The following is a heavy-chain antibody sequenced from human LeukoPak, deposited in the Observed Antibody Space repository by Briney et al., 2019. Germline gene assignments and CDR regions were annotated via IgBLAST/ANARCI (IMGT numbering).Heavy chain of an antibody. D-gene: IGHD2-21*01. CDR1: GGSFSGYY. CDR2: INHSGST. V-gene: IGHV4-34*01. Sequence: SETLSLTCAVYGGSFSGYYWSWIRQPPGKGLGWIGEINHSGSTNYNPSLKSRVTISVDTSKNQFSLKLSSVTAADTAVYYCSQRSDLLLFDAFDIWGQGTMVTVSS. J-gene: IGHJ3*02. CDR3: SQRSDLLLFDAFDI.